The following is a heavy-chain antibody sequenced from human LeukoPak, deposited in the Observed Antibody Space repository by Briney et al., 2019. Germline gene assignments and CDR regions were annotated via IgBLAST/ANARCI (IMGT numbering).Heavy chain of an antibody. J-gene: IGHJ3*02. CDR3: ARDSVVGATTRAFDI. CDR1: GYTFTRYG. D-gene: IGHD1-26*01. CDR2: ISAYNGNT. V-gene: IGHV1-18*01. Sequence: GASVKVSCKASGYTFTRYGISWGRQAPGQGLEWMGWISAYNGNTNYAQKLQGRVTMTTDTSTSTAYMELRSLRSDDTAVYYCARDSVVGATTRAFDIWGQGTMVTVSS.